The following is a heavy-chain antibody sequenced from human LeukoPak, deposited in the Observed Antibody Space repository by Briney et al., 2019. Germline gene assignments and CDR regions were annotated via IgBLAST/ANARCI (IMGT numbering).Heavy chain of an antibody. V-gene: IGHV4-4*07. CDR2: VYTSGNT. Sequence: PSETLSLTCTVSGGSISNYFWGWIRQPAGAGLEWIGRVYTSGNTDYNPSLKSRVSMSVDKSKNQFYLKLNSVTAADTVMYYCAREFREDIGDGYYYEYWGQGTLVTVSS. CDR3: AREFREDIGDGYYYEY. D-gene: IGHD3-22*01. J-gene: IGHJ4*02. CDR1: GGSISNYF.